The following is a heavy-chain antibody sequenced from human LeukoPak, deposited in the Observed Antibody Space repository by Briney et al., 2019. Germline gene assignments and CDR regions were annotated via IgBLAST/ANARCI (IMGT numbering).Heavy chain of an antibody. Sequence: ASVKVSCKASGYTFTGYYMHWVRQAPGQGLEWMGWINPNSGGTNYAQKFQGRVTMTRDTSISTAYMELSRLRSDDMAVYYCASGIVGAIYYFDYWGQGTLVTVSS. CDR3: ASGIVGAIYYFDY. V-gene: IGHV1-2*02. CDR2: INPNSGGT. D-gene: IGHD1-26*01. J-gene: IGHJ4*02. CDR1: GYTFTGYY.